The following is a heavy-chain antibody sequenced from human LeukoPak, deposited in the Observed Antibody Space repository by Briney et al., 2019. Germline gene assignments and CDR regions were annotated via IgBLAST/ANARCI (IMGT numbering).Heavy chain of an antibody. Sequence: ASVKVSCKASGYTFTRYYMHWVRQAPGQGLEWMGWFNPNSGGTNYAQKFQGRVTMTRDTSISTAYMELSRLRSDDTAVYYCARDLTPMVRGVYYFDYWGQGTLVTVSS. D-gene: IGHD3-10*01. CDR2: FNPNSGGT. CDR1: GYTFTRYY. CDR3: ARDLTPMVRGVYYFDY. V-gene: IGHV1-2*02. J-gene: IGHJ4*02.